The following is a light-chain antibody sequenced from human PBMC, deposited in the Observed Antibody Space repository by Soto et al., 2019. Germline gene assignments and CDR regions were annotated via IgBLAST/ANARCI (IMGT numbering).Light chain of an antibody. CDR3: SSHTTRNTRV. Sequence: QSALTQPASVSGSPGQSIAISCTGTSSVVGAYDFVSWYQQHPDKAPKLLIYEVSNRPSGVSDRFSGSKSVNTATLTISGLQAEDEADYYCSSHTTRNTRVFGTGNKVTVL. J-gene: IGLJ1*01. V-gene: IGLV2-14*03. CDR1: SSVVGAYDF. CDR2: EVS.